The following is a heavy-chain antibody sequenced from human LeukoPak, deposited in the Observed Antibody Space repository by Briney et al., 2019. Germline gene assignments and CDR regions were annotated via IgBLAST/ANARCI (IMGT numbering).Heavy chain of an antibody. J-gene: IGHJ4*02. Sequence: GGSLRLSCAASGFTFSSNYMSWVRQAPGKGLEWVSVIYSGGSTSYAASVKGRFTISRDNAKNSLYLQMNSLRAEDTAVYYCARVRCSGGGCFYNFDYWGQGSLVTVSS. V-gene: IGHV3-66*01. CDR2: IYSGGST. CDR3: ARVRCSGGGCFYNFDY. CDR1: GFTFSSNY. D-gene: IGHD2-15*01.